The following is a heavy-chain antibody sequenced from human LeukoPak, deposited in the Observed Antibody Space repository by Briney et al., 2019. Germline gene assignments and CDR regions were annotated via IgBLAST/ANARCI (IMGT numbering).Heavy chain of an antibody. Sequence: GGSLRLSCAASGFTFSSYSMNWVRQAPGKGLEWVSSISSSSSYIYYADSVKGRFTISRDNAKNSLYLQMNSLRADDTAVYYCAKSRSSSVSCYNYWGQGTLVTVSS. J-gene: IGHJ4*02. CDR3: AKSRSSSVSCYNY. CDR2: ISSSSSYI. D-gene: IGHD2-2*02. CDR1: GFTFSSYS. V-gene: IGHV3-21*04.